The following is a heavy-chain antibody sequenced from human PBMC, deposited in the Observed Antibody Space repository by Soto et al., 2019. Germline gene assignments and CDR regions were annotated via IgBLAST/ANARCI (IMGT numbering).Heavy chain of an antibody. CDR1: GYTFTNND. CDR3: ANVSRMPVGLWFGELLNY. V-gene: IGHV1-18*04. D-gene: IGHD3-10*01. Sequence: ASVKVSCKASGYTFTNNDISWVRQAAGQGLEWMGWMSAYNGNTDYARKLQGRVTMTTDTSTTTAYMELSSLRSDDTAVYYCANVSRMPVGLWFGELLNYWGQGTLVTVSS. J-gene: IGHJ4*02. CDR2: MSAYNGNT.